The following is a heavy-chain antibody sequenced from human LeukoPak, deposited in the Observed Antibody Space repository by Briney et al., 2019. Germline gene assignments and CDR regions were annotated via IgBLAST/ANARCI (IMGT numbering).Heavy chain of an antibody. CDR1: GFSLTTTPMR. J-gene: IGHJ4*02. D-gene: IGHD6-13*01. V-gene: IGHV2-5*02. CDR2: IYWADDK. Sequence: SAPTLVNPTQTLTLTCTFSGFSLTTTPMRVDWIRQPPGKALQWRALIYWADDKRYSPSLKNRLTITKDTCKSQVVLTITNMDPVDTATYYCARGRRSLPGGTTVGPAGTAYEYWGGGILVSVSS. CDR3: ARGRRSLPGGTTVGPAGTAYEY.